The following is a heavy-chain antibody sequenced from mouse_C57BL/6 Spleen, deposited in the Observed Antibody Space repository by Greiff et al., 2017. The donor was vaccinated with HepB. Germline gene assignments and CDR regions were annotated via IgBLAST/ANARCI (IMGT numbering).Heavy chain of an antibody. V-gene: IGHV5-17*01. CDR2: ISSGSSTI. CDR3: ARAPYYGSSYDAMDY. CDR1: GFTFSDYG. Sequence: EVQWVESGGGLVKPGGSLKLSCAASGFTFSDYGMHWVRQAPEKGLEWVAYISSGSSTIYYADTVKGRFTISRDNAKNTLFLQMTSLRSEDTAMYYCARAPYYGSSYDAMDYWGQGTSVTVSS. D-gene: IGHD1-1*01. J-gene: IGHJ4*01.